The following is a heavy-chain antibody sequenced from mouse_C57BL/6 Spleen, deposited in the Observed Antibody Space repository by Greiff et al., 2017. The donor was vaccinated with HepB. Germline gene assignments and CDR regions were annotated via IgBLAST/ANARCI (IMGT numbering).Heavy chain of an antibody. CDR3: AGFYDGYYSAWFAY. Sequence: VQLQQSGPELVKPGASVKISCKASGYAFSSSWMNWVKQRPGKGLEWIGRIYPGDGDTNYNGKFKGKATLTADKSSSTAYMQLSSLTSEDSAVYCCAGFYDGYYSAWFAYWGQGTLVTVSA. V-gene: IGHV1-82*01. D-gene: IGHD2-3*01. J-gene: IGHJ3*01. CDR2: IYPGDGDT. CDR1: GYAFSSSW.